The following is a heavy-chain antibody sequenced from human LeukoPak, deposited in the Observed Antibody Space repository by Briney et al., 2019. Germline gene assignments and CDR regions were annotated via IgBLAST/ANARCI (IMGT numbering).Heavy chain of an antibody. D-gene: IGHD2-21*02. CDR2: ISSSSSYI. V-gene: IGHV3-21*01. CDR1: GLTFSTYS. CDR3: ARDRRGVVTAIPDEYFQH. Sequence: GGSLRLSCAASGLTFSTYSMNWVRQAPGKWLEWVSSISSSSSYIYYADSVKGRFTISRDNAKNSLYLQMNSLRAEDTAVYYCARDRRGVVTAIPDEYFQHWGQGTLVTVSS. J-gene: IGHJ1*01.